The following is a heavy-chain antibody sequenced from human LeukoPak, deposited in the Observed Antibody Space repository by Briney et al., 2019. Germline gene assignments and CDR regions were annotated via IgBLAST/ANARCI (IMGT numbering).Heavy chain of an antibody. Sequence: GGSLRLSCAASGFTFSSYAMSWVRQAPGKGLEWVSGISGSSGSTYYADSVKGRFTISRDNSRNTLYLQMNSPRAEDTAVYYCAKDRGTGYLDYWGQGTLVTVSS. CDR3: AKDRGTGYLDY. V-gene: IGHV3-23*01. J-gene: IGHJ4*02. CDR2: ISGSSGST. CDR1: GFTFSSYA. D-gene: IGHD3/OR15-3a*01.